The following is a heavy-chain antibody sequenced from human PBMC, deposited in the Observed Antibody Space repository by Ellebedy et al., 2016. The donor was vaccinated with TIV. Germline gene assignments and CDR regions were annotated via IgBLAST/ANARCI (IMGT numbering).Heavy chain of an antibody. CDR1: GYTLSNYY. Sequence: ASVKVSXXASGYTLSNYYMHWVRQAPGQGLEWMGIIAPDGVTTRYAQKFQGRITITRDTSTGTFYIELSSLRSEDTALYYCARDANDAFDHWGQGTLVSVSS. D-gene: IGHD1-1*01. CDR3: ARDANDAFDH. V-gene: IGHV1-46*01. J-gene: IGHJ4*02. CDR2: IAPDGVTT.